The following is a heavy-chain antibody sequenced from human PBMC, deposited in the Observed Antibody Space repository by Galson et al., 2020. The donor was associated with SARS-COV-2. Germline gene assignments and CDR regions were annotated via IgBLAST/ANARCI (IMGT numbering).Heavy chain of an antibody. V-gene: IGHV3-48*01. CDR1: GFTFSSYY. D-gene: IGHD6-19*01. J-gene: IGHJ4*02. CDR3: ARHSSGWYPPDY. Sequence: GGSLRLSCAASGFTFSSYYMNWVRQAPGKGLEWVSFISSASSTIYYADSVKGRFTVSRDNAKNSLHLQMNSLRAEDTAVYYCARHSSGWYPPDYWGQGTLVTVSS. CDR2: ISSASSTI.